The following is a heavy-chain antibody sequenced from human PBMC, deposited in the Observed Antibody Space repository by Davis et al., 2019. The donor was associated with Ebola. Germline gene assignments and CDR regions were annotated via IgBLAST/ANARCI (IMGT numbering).Heavy chain of an antibody. J-gene: IGHJ4*02. Sequence: PGGSLRLSCAASGFTFSSYAMSWVRQAPGKGLEWVSAISGSGGSTYYADSVKGRFTISRDNSKNTLYLQMNSLRAEDTAVYYCAKDLEAYCSSTSCYTRGYYFDYWGQGTLVTVSS. CDR3: AKDLEAYCSSTSCYTRGYYFDY. D-gene: IGHD2-2*02. V-gene: IGHV3-23*01. CDR2: ISGSGGST. CDR1: GFTFSSYA.